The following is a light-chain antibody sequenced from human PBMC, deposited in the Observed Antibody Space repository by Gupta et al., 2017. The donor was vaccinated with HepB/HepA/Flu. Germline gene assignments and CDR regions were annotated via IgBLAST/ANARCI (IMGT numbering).Light chain of an antibody. Sequence: GTSSDVGGYDYVSWYQQNPGKAPKLMIYDVSNRPSGVSNRFSGSKSGNTASLTISGLQAEDEADYYCSSYTSSSTLYVFGTGTKVTVL. CDR1: SSDVGGYDY. J-gene: IGLJ1*01. V-gene: IGLV2-14*03. CDR3: SSYTSSSTLYV. CDR2: DVS.